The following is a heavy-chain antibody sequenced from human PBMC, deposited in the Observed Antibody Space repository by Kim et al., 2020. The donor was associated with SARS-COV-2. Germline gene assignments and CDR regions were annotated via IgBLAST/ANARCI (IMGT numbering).Heavy chain of an antibody. J-gene: IGHJ5*01. V-gene: IGHV3-30-3*01. CDR1: GFTFSSYA. CDR3: ARDPSARPRITIFGVVRGYWFVS. D-gene: IGHD3-3*01. Sequence: GGSLRLSCAASGFTFSSYAMRWVRQAPGKGLEWVAVISDDGSNKYYADSVKGRFTISRDNSKNTLYLQMNSLRAEDTAVYYCARDPSARPRITIFGVVRGYWFVSWGQGTLVTVSS. CDR2: ISDDGSNK.